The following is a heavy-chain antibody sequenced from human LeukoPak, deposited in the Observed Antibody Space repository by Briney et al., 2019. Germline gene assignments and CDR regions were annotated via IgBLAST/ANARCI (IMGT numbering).Heavy chain of an antibody. V-gene: IGHV1-8*01. CDR2: MNPNSGNT. J-gene: IGHJ5*02. D-gene: IGHD3-10*01. CDR3: ARGLVGYYGSGSYRFDP. CDR1: GYTFTSYD. Sequence: ASVKVSCKASGYTFTSYDINWVRQAAGQGLEWIGCMNPNSGNTGYAQKFQGRVTMTRNTSISTAYMELSSLRSEDTAVYYCARGLVGYYGSGSYRFDPWGQGTLVTVSS.